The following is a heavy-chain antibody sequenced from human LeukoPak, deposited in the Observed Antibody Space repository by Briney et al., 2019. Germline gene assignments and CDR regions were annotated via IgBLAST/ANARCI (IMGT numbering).Heavy chain of an antibody. V-gene: IGHV5-10-1*01. D-gene: IGHD3-10*01. CDR2: IDPSDSYT. J-gene: IGHJ6*02. CDR3: ARQDASGYYYYGVDV. Sequence: GESLKISCKGSGYSFTNYWITWVRQMPGKGLEWMGRIDPSDSYTNYSPSFQGHVTISTDKSTSTAYLQWSSLKASDTAMYYCARQDASGYYYYGVDVWGQGTTVTVSS. CDR1: GYSFTNYW.